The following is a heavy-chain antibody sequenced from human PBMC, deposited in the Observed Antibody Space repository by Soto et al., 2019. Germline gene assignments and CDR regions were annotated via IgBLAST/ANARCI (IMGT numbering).Heavy chain of an antibody. D-gene: IGHD4-17*01. CDR1: GFTFTSSA. Sequence: QMKLVQSGPEVKKPGTSVKVSCKASGFTFTSSAMQWMRQARGQRLEWIGWIVVGSGNTNYAQKFQERVTITRDMSTSTADMELSSLRSEDTAVYYCAAEPTAVTTWEDYYYGMDVWGQGTTVTVSS. CDR2: IVVGSGNT. CDR3: AAEPTAVTTWEDYYYGMDV. J-gene: IGHJ6*02. V-gene: IGHV1-58*02.